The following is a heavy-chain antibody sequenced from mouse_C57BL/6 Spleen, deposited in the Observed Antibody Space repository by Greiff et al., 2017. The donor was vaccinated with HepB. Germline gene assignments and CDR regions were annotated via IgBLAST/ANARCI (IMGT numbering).Heavy chain of an antibody. Sequence: VQLQQSGPELVKPGASVKIPCKASGYTFTDYNMDWVKQSHGKSLEWIGDINPNNGGTIYNQKFKGKATLTVDKSSSTAYMELRSLTSEDTAVYYWARWGAAQATFDYWGQGTTLTVSS. J-gene: IGHJ2*01. CDR2: INPNNGGT. V-gene: IGHV1-18*01. CDR1: GYTFTDYN. CDR3: ARWGAAQATFDY. D-gene: IGHD3-2*02.